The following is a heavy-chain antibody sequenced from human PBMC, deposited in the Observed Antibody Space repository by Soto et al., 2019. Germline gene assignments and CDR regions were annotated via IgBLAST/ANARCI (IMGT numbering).Heavy chain of an antibody. CDR3: ARHRQSWGWFDP. CDR2: IYYSGST. Sequence: ETLSLTCTVSGGSISSYYWSWIRQPPGKGLEWIGYIYYSGSTNYNPSLKSRVTISVDTSKNQFSLKLSSVTAADTAVYYCARHRQSWGWFDPWGQGTLVTVSS. J-gene: IGHJ5*02. V-gene: IGHV4-59*08. CDR1: GGSISSYY. D-gene: IGHD3-16*01.